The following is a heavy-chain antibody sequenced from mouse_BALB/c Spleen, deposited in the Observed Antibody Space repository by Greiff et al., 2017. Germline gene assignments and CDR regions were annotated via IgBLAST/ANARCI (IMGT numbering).Heavy chain of an antibody. V-gene: IGHV14-3*02. D-gene: IGHD1-1*01. Sequence: SGAELVKPGASVTLSCTASGFNIKDTYMHWVKQRPEQGLEWIGRIDPANGNTKYDPKFQGKATITADTSSNTDYLQHSSLTSEDTAVYYYAVTYYCASSYRDYYAMDYWGQGTSVTVSS. CDR3: AVTYYCASSYRDYYAMDY. J-gene: IGHJ4*01. CDR2: IDPANGNT. CDR1: GFNIKDTY.